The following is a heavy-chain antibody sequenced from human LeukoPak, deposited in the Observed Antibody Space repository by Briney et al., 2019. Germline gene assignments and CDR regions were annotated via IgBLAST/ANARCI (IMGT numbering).Heavy chain of an antibody. CDR2: INWNGGST. CDR3: ARGFSELDPFDY. D-gene: IGHD3/OR15-3a*01. CDR1: GFPFSNFA. J-gene: IGHJ4*02. V-gene: IGHV3-20*04. Sequence: GGPLNLSCAASGFPFSNFAMNWVRQAPGKGLEWVSGINWNGGSTGYADSVKGRFTISRDNAKNSLYLQMNSLRAEDTALYYCARGFSELDPFDYWAQGTLVTVSS.